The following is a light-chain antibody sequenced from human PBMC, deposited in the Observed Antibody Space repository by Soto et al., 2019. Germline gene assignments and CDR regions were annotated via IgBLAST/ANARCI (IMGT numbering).Light chain of an antibody. CDR1: QSVASSY. CDR3: QHYNNWPLT. Sequence: EVVLTQSPGTLSLSPGERVTLSCRASQSVASSYLAWYQQKPGRAPRLLFYSASSRATGIPDRFSGSGSGTDFTLTISSLQSEDFAVYYCQHYNNWPLTFGGGTKVEIK. V-gene: IGKV3-20*01. CDR2: SAS. J-gene: IGKJ4*01.